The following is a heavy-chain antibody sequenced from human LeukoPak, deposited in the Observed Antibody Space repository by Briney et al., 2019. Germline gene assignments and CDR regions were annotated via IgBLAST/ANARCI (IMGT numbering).Heavy chain of an antibody. V-gene: IGHV1-2*02. D-gene: IGHD6-13*01. Sequence: GASVKVSCKASGYTFTGYYIHWVRQAPGQGLEWMGWINPNSGGTNYAQKFQGRVTMTRDTSISTAYMELSSLRSEDTAVYYCARAPVGYSSSLNYFDYWGQGTLVTVSS. CDR2: INPNSGGT. CDR1: GYTFTGYY. J-gene: IGHJ4*02. CDR3: ARAPVGYSSSLNYFDY.